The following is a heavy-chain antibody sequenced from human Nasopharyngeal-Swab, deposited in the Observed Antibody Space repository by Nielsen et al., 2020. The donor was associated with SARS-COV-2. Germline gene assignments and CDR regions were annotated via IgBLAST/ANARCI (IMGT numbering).Heavy chain of an antibody. V-gene: IGHV4-39*01. D-gene: IGHD2-15*01. CDR2: IYYSGST. J-gene: IGHJ3*02. CDR3: ARPYRYCSGGSCHSGGAFDI. Sequence: RQAPGKGLEWIGGIYYSGSTYYNPSLKSRVTISVDTSKNQFSLKLSSVTAADTAVYYCARPYRYCSGGSCHSGGAFDIWGQGTMVTVSS.